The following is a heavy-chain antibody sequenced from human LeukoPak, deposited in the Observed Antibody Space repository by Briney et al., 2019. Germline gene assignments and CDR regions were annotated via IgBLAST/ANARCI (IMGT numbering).Heavy chain of an antibody. D-gene: IGHD3-22*01. V-gene: IGHV3-48*03. CDR1: GFTFSSYE. CDR2: ISSSGSTI. CDR3: ARDLGQYYDTSDNWFDP. J-gene: IGHJ5*02. Sequence: GGSLRLSCAASGFTFSSYEMNWVRQAPGKGLEWVSYISSSGSTIYYADSVKGQFTISRDNAKNSLYLQMNSLRAEDTAVYYCARDLGQYYDTSDNWFDPWGQGTLVTVSS.